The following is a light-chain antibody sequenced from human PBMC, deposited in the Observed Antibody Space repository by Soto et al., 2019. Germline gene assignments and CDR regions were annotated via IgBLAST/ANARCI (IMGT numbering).Light chain of an antibody. J-gene: IGKJ1*01. V-gene: IGKV3-15*01. CDR3: QQYNNWPPTWT. Sequence: IVMTQSPATLSVSPGERATLSCRASQSVSSNLAWYQQKPGQAPRLLIYGASTRATGIPARFSGSGSGTEFTLTISSLQSEDFAVYYCQQYNNWPPTWTFGQGTKVAIK. CDR1: QSVSSN. CDR2: GAS.